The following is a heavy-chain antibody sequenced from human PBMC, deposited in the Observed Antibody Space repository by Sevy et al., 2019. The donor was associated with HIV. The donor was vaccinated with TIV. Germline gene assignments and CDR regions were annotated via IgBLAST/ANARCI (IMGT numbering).Heavy chain of an antibody. Sequence: GGSLRLSCAASGFTFSSYWMSWVRQAPGKGLEWVANIKQDGSEKDYVNSVKGRFTISRDNAKNSLYLQMNSLRAEDTAVYYCARDVFYGSGSYYNEAHRKQGDYWGQGTLVTVSS. V-gene: IGHV3-7*03. CDR2: IKQDGSEK. CDR3: ARDVFYGSGSYYNEAHRKQGDY. D-gene: IGHD3-10*01. J-gene: IGHJ4*02. CDR1: GFTFSSYW.